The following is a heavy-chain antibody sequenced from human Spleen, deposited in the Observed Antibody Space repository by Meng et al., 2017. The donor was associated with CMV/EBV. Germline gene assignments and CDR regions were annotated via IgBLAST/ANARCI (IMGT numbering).Heavy chain of an antibody. Sequence: GGSLRLSCAASGFTFSTYWMSWVRQSPKGLEWVANIGQDGIEKYYVDSVKGRFTISRDNAKSSLFLQMNSLRAEDTAVYFCARHSSRSTWDGHDEYFGMDVWGQGTTVTVSS. CDR2: IGQDGIEK. D-gene: IGHD6-13*01. V-gene: IGHV3-7*01. J-gene: IGHJ6*02. CDR1: GFTFSTYW. CDR3: ARHSSRSTWDGHDEYFGMDV.